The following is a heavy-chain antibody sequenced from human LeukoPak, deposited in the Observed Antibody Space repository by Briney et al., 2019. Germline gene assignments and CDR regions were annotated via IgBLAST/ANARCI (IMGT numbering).Heavy chain of an antibody. V-gene: IGHV1-46*01. Sequence: ASVKVSCKASGYTFTSYYMHWVRQAPGQGLEWMGIINPSDGSTSYAQKFQGRVTMTRDTSTSTVYMGLSSLRSEDTAVYYCARVDGSYTVDYWGQGTLVTVSS. CDR2: INPSDGST. D-gene: IGHD1-26*01. CDR3: ARVDGSYTVDY. J-gene: IGHJ4*02. CDR1: GYTFTSYY.